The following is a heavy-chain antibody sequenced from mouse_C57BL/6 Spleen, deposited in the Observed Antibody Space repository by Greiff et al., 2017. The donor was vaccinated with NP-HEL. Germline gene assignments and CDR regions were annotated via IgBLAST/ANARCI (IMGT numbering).Heavy chain of an antibody. CDR1: GFTFSSYA. CDR3: ARDDMNYYFDY. V-gene: IGHV5-4*01. J-gene: IGHJ2*01. CDR2: ISDGGSYT. Sequence: EVKVVESGGGLVKPGGSLKLSCAASGFTFSSYAMSWVRQTPEKRLEWVATISDGGSYTYYPDNVKGRFTISRDNAKNNLYLQMSHLKSEDTAMYYCARDDMNYYFDYWGQGTTLTVSS. D-gene: IGHD2-3*01.